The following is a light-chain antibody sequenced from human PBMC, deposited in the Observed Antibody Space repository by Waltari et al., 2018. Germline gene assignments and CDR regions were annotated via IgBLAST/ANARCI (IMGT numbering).Light chain of an antibody. CDR1: SHNIGPNT. J-gene: IGLJ3*02. CDR3: AAWDGRLDAWV. CDR2: NNN. V-gene: IGLV1-44*01. Sequence: QSVLTQPHSASGTPGQRVTISCSGSSHNIGPNTVNWYQHLTGTAPKLLIYNNNQGPSGVPDRFSGSKSGTSASLAISGLQSEDEADYYCAAWDGRLDAWVFGGGTKLTVL.